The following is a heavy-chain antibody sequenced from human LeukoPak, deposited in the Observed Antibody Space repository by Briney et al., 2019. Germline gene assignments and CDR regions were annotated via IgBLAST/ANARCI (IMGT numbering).Heavy chain of an antibody. CDR1: GSTFSTYG. J-gene: IGHJ4*02. CDR3: ARGQGYSYGSPEYYFDY. D-gene: IGHD5-18*01. CDR2: ISGSGGTT. V-gene: IGHV3-23*01. Sequence: GGSLRLSCAASGSTFSTYGMSWVRQTPGKGLEWVSGISGSGGTTYYADSVKGRFTISRDNSKNTLYLQMNSLRAEDTAVYYCARGQGYSYGSPEYYFDYWGQGTLVTVSS.